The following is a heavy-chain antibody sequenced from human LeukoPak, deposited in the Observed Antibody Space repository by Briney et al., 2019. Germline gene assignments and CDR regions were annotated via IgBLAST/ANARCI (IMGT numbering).Heavy chain of an antibody. CDR1: GGSISSYY. CDR3: ARLKPRGSTAFDI. J-gene: IGHJ3*02. D-gene: IGHD3-10*01. V-gene: IGHV4-59*08. Sequence: PSETLSLTCTVSGGSISSYYWSWIRQPPGKGLEWIGYIYYGGSTNYNPSLKSRVTISVDTSKNQFSLKLSSVTAADTAVYYCARLKPRGSTAFDIWGQGTMVTVSS. CDR2: IYYGGST.